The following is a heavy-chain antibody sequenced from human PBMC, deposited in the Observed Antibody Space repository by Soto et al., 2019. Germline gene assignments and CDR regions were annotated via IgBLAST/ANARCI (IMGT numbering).Heavy chain of an antibody. D-gene: IGHD1-26*01. CDR1: GFTVNSNY. CDR3: AKGAGFILAV. V-gene: IGHV3-53*02. CDR2: TNTGGTT. Sequence: EVQVLATGGGLIQPGGSLRLSCAASGFTVNSNYMSWVRQAPGEGLQWVSITNTGGTTYYADSVKGRFTVSSDNSKNTLYLQMNGLSAEDTAVYYCAKGAGFILAVWGQGTTVSVSS. J-gene: IGHJ6*02.